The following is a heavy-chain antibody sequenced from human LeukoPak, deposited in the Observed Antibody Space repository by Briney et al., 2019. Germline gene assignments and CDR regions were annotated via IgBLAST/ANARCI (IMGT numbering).Heavy chain of an antibody. D-gene: IGHD6-19*01. CDR2: FDPEDGEP. V-gene: IGHV1-24*01. CDR1: GYTLTELS. J-gene: IGHJ6*02. CDR3: ARDLLIPIAVAGEYYYYYYGMDV. Sequence: ASVKVSCKVSGYTLTELSMHWVRQAPGKGLEWLGGFDPEDGEPIYAQKFQGRVTMTEDTSTDTAYMELSSLRSEDTAVYYCARDLLIPIAVAGEYYYYYYGMDVWGQGTTVTVSS.